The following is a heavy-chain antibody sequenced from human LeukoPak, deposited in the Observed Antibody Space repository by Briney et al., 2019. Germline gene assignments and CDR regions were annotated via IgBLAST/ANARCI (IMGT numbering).Heavy chain of an antibody. CDR2: MHFNGST. J-gene: IGHJ4*02. V-gene: IGHV4-4*07. Sequence: AQTLSPTCAVAGAFVTSRHGAWIRQPAGKGLDWVGRMHFNGSTNYNPSLRGRFAISLDKSKNDISLNLKSVSAADTAVYYCTRDESSRDDSGGYHYWGRGVLVTVSS. CDR3: TRDESSRDDSGGYHY. D-gene: IGHD3-22*01. CDR1: GAFVTSRH.